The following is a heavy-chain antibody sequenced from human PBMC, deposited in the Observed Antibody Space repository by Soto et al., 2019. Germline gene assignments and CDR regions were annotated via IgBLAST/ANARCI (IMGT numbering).Heavy chain of an antibody. CDR3: ARPEGGYGSGYSWFDP. CDR2: IHHTGST. Sequence: SETLSLTCSVSGRSISEINSYWGWIRQTPGEGLEWIGTIHHTGSTYYNPSLKSRVIISLDTSKNQFSLKLSSVPAADTALYYCARPEGGYGSGYSWFDPWGQGTRVTVSS. V-gene: IGHV4-39*01. D-gene: IGHD5-12*01. J-gene: IGHJ5*02. CDR1: GRSISEINSY.